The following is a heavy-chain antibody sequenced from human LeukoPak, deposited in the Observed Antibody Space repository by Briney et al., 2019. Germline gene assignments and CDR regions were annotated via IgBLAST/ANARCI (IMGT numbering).Heavy chain of an antibody. Sequence: GGSLRLSCAASGFTFSSYGMHWVRQAPGKGLEWVAVISYDGSNKYYADSVKGRFTISRDNSKNTLYLQMNSLRAEDTAVYYCSGKDFHYWGQATLATVPS. J-gene: IGHJ4*02. CDR1: GFTFSSYG. CDR3: SGKDFHY. V-gene: IGHV3-30*03. D-gene: IGHD6-19*01. CDR2: ISYDGSNK.